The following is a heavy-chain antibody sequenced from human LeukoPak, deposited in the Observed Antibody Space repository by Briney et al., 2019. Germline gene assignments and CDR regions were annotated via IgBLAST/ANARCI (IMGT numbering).Heavy chain of an antibody. J-gene: IGHJ4*02. CDR3: ARDVGQDIVVANTAPSFDY. V-gene: IGHV1-18*04. Sequence: ASVKVSCKVSGYTFSMFGIRWVRQAPGQGLEWMGWITTYNDHTNYAQKFQGRVTITTDTSASIVSMELKSLTSDDTAVYYCARDVGQDIVVANTAPSFDYWGQGTLVTVSS. CDR2: ITTYNDHT. CDR1: GYTFSMFG. D-gene: IGHD2-15*01.